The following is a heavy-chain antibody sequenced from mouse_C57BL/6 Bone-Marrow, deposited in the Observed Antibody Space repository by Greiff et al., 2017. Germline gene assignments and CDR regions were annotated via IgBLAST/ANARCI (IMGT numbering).Heavy chain of an antibody. J-gene: IGHJ2*01. D-gene: IGHD1-1*01. V-gene: IGHV5-12*01. CDR2: ISNGGGST. CDR3: ARCYYGISNYFDY. Sequence: DVHLVESGGGLVQPGGSLKLSCAASGFTFSDYYMYWVRQTPEKRLEWVAYISNGGGSTYYPDTVKGRFTISRDNAKNTLYLQMSRLKSEDTAMYYWARCYYGISNYFDYWGQGTTLTVSS. CDR1: GFTFSDYY.